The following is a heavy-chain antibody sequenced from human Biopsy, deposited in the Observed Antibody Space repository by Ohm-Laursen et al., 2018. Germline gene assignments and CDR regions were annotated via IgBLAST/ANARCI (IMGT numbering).Heavy chain of an antibody. CDR2: INPNSGNA. D-gene: IGHD3-9*01. J-gene: IGHJ6*02. CDR3: ARVPAYPSIDGYYGLDL. Sequence: ASVKVSCQASGYTFAGYYLHWVRQAPGHGLEWTGWINPNSGNANYAQSFQGRLTVTRDTSISTAYMELTSLTFDDTAIYYCARVPAYPSIDGYYGLDLWGQGTTVIVSS. CDR1: GYTFAGYY. V-gene: IGHV1-2*02.